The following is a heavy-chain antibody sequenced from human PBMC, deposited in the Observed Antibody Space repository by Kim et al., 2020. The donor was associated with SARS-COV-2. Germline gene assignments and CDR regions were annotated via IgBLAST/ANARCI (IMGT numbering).Heavy chain of an antibody. V-gene: IGHV1-69*01. CDR1: GGTFSSYA. J-gene: IGHJ4*02. D-gene: IGHD3-10*01. Sequence: SVKVSCKASGGTFSSYAISWVRQAPGQGLEWMGGIIPIFGTANYAQKFQGRVTITADESTSTAYMELSSLRSEDTAVYYCARDRELLWFGDQNRYFDYWGQGTLVTVSS. CDR2: IIPIFGTA. CDR3: ARDRELLWFGDQNRYFDY.